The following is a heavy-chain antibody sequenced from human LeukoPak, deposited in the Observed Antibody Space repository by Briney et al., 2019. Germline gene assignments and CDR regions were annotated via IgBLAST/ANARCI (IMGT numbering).Heavy chain of an antibody. D-gene: IGHD3-22*01. J-gene: IGHJ3*02. CDR1: GGSISSYY. CDR2: IYYSGST. V-gene: IGHV4-59*01. Sequence: SETLSLTCIVSGGSISSYYWSWIRQPPGKGLEWIGYIYYSGSTNYNPSLKSRVTISVDTSKNQFSLKLSSVTAADTAVYYCARSPSTYYYDSSGPEDAFDIWGQGTMVTVSS. CDR3: ARSPSTYYYDSSGPEDAFDI.